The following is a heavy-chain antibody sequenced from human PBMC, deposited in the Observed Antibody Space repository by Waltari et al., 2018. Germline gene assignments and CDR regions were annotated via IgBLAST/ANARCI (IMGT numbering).Heavy chain of an antibody. V-gene: IGHV3-7*04. CDR3: ARVSKGIHFDY. CDR2: IKEDGTEE. J-gene: IGHJ4*02. CDR1: GFTLGSYW. Sequence: EVQLVESGGGLVQPGGSLSLSCAASGFTLGSYWMGWVRQAPGKGLQWVAYIKEDGTEESYLDSLKGRFTISRDDAKNSLHLQMNSLRVEDTAIYYCARVSKGIHFDYWGQGTLVTVSS.